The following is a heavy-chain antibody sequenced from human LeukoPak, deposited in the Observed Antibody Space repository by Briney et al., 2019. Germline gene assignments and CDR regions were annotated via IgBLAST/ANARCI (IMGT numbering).Heavy chain of an antibody. J-gene: IGHJ4*02. CDR3: ARDTTYGSGSYSFDY. V-gene: IGHV3-21*01. CDR1: GFTFSSYS. CDR2: ISSSSSYI. Sequence: GGSLRLSCAASGFTFSSYSMNWVRQAPGKGLEWVSSISSSSSYIYYADLVKGRFTISRDNAKNSLYLQMNSLRAEDTAVYYCARDTTYGSGSYSFDYWGQGTLVTVSS. D-gene: IGHD3-10*01.